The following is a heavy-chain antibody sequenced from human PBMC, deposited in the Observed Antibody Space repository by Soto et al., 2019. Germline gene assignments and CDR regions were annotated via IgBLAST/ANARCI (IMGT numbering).Heavy chain of an antibody. CDR2: ISHSGNT. CDR3: ARAHAPTLPFDY. CDR1: GGSMRNVY. V-gene: IGHV4-59*01. Sequence: QVQLQESGPGLVKPSETLSLTCTISGGSMRNVYWSWIRQPPGKGLEWIGFISHSGNTKYNPSLKRRVTLSMDTSNNQFSLSLKSVTAADTAVYFCARAHAPTLPFDYWGQGTLVTVSS. D-gene: IGHD2-15*01. J-gene: IGHJ4*02.